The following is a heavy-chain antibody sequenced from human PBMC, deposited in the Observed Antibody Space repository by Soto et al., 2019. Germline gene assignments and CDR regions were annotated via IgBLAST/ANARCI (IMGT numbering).Heavy chain of an antibody. Sequence: SQTLSLTCAISGDSVSSTSTAWCWIRQSPSRGLEWLGRTYYRSKWYSDYAVSVKSRITINPDTSKNQFSLQLKSVTPEDTAVYYCARGSYYSGWVWGQGTLVTVSS. J-gene: IGHJ4*02. CDR3: ARGSYYSGWV. CDR2: TYYRSKWYS. V-gene: IGHV6-1*01. CDR1: GDSVSSTSTA. D-gene: IGHD6-19*01.